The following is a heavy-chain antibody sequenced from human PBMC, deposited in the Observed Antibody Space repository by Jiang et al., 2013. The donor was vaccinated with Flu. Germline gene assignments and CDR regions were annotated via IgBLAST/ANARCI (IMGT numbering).Heavy chain of an antibody. D-gene: IGHD3-9*01. J-gene: IGHJ3*02. Sequence: SGAEVKKPGASVKVSCKASGYTFTSYAMHWVRQAPGQRLEWMGWINAGNGNTKYSQKFQGRVTITRDTSASTAYMELSSLRSEDTAVYYCARADYDILTGYFDAFDIWGQGTMVTVSS. V-gene: IGHV1-3*01. CDR2: INAGNGNT. CDR3: ARADYDILTGYFDAFDI. CDR1: GYTFTSYA.